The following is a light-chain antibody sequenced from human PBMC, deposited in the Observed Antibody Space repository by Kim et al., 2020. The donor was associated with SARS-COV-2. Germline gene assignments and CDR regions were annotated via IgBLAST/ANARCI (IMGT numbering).Light chain of an antibody. CDR1: TSNIRSSY. V-gene: IGLV1-47*01. J-gene: IGLJ3*02. CDR2: RND. Sequence: GQTVAISCSGNTSNIRSSYVYWYQQVPGTAPKLLMYRNDRRPSGVPDRFSGSKSDISASLTISGLRSEDEADYHCATWDDSLKTWVFGEGTQLTVL. CDR3: ATWDDSLKTWV.